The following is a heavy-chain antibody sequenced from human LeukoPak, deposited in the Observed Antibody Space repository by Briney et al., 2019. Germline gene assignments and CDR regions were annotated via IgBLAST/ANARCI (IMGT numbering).Heavy chain of an antibody. CDR3: ARSLDIVATTDY. Sequence: GGSLRLSCAASGFAFSSYSMHWVRQAPWKGLEWVSSISSSGTYIYYADSVKGRFTISRDNAKNSVHLQMNSLRAEDTAVYYCARSLDIVATTDYWGQGTLVTVSS. J-gene: IGHJ4*02. V-gene: IGHV3-21*01. CDR1: GFAFSSYS. D-gene: IGHD5-12*01. CDR2: ISSSGTYI.